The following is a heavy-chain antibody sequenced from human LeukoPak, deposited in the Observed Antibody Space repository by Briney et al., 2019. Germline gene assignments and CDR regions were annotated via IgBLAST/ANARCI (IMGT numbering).Heavy chain of an antibody. CDR1: GYTFTSYG. J-gene: IGHJ3*02. Sequence: ASVKVSCKASGYTFTSYGISWVRQAPGQGLEWMGWISAYNGNTNYAQKLQGRVTMTTDTSTSTAYMELRSLRSDDTAVYYCARDNWRELLQPDLCAFDIWGQGTMVTVSS. CDR3: ARDNWRELLQPDLCAFDI. D-gene: IGHD1-26*01. CDR2: ISAYNGNT. V-gene: IGHV1-18*01.